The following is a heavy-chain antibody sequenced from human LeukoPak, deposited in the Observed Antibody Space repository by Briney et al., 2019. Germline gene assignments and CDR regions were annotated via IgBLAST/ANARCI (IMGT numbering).Heavy chain of an antibody. CDR3: AAGSATAPDF. Sequence: PGGSLRLSCADSGFTISSYWMHWVRQAPGKGLVWVSRIYSAGTATGYADSVKGLFTISRDNAKNTLNLQMTSLRAEDTAVYYCAAGSATAPDFWGQGTLVTVSS. CDR2: IYSAGTAT. V-gene: IGHV3-74*01. J-gene: IGHJ4*02. D-gene: IGHD5-18*01. CDR1: GFTISSYW.